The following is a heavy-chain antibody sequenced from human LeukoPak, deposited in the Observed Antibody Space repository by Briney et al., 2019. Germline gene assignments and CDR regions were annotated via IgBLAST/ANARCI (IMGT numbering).Heavy chain of an antibody. Sequence: ASVKVSCKASGYIFIGYYMHWLRQAPGQGLEWMGWINPSGGSTSYAQKFQGRVTITRDTSTSTVYMELSSLRSEDTAVYYCAREVQGHWFDPWGQGTLVTVSS. CDR3: AREVQGHWFDP. CDR1: GYIFIGYY. V-gene: IGHV1-46*01. J-gene: IGHJ5*02. CDR2: INPSGGST.